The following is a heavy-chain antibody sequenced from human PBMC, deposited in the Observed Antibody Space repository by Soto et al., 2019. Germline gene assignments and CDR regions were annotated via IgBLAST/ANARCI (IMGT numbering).Heavy chain of an antibody. CDR3: AIWRSGGRYYYGMDV. CDR1: GGSISSGDYY. V-gene: IGHV4-30-4*01. CDR2: IYYSGST. D-gene: IGHD2-15*01. J-gene: IGHJ6*02. Sequence: PSETLSLTCTVSGGSISSGDYYWSWIRQPPGKGLEWIGYIYYSGSTYYNPSLKSRVTISVDTSKNQFSLKLSSVTAADTAVYYCAIWRSGGRYYYGMDVWGQGTTVTVSS.